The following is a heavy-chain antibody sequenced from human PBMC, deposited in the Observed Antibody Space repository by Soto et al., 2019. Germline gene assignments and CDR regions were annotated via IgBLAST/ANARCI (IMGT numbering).Heavy chain of an antibody. D-gene: IGHD2-2*01. J-gene: IGHJ3*01. CDR2: ISHDGRNK. V-gene: IGHV3-30*18. Sequence: QVQLVESGGGVVQPGKSVRLSCAASGFIFSNYAMHWVRQAPGKGLEWVADISHDGRNKYHADSVGGRFTISRDNSKNTLYLQMDNLTAEDTALYYCAKLPDTILGLSVAHDAFAFWGQGTTVTVSS. CDR1: GFIFSNYA. CDR3: AKLPDTILGLSVAHDAFAF.